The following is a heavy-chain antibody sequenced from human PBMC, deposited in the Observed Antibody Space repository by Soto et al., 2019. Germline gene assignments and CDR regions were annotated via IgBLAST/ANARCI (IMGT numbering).Heavy chain of an antibody. J-gene: IGHJ1*01. CDR2: INAGNGNT. D-gene: IGHD2-21*02. V-gene: IGHV1-3*01. CDR3: AGILVVVPALAY. Sequence: ASVKVSCKASGYTVTSYAMHWVRQATGQRLEWMGWINAGNGNTKYSQKFQGRVTITRDTSASTAYMELSSLRSEDTAVYSCAGILVVVPALAYWGKGTLVPVSP. CDR1: GYTVTSYA.